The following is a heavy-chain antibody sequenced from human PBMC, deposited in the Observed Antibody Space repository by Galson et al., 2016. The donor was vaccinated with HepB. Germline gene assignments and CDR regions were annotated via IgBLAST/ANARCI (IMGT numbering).Heavy chain of an antibody. J-gene: IGHJ4*02. V-gene: IGHV3-48*01. CDR1: GFTFSSYS. CDR3: ARDEISGTTGDY. CDR2: IGSSGPV. Sequence: SLRLSCAASGFTFSSYSMIWVRQTPGKGLEWVSYIGSSGPVYYADSLQGRFTISRDNAKKLLYLQMNSLRAEDTAVYYCARDEISGTTGDYWGQGTLVTVSS. D-gene: IGHD1-7*01.